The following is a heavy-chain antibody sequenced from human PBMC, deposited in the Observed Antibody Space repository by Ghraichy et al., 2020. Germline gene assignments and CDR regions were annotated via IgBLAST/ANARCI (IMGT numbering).Heavy chain of an antibody. CDR1: GGSINSSPHY. J-gene: IGHJ4*02. CDR3: ARSGYALDY. V-gene: IGHV4-31*02. D-gene: IGHD5-18*01. CDR2: IHYSGTT. Sequence: SQTLSLTCTVSGGSINSSPHYCSWIRQHPERGLEWIGYIHYSGTTYYSPSLKGRLDISVDTSKNLFSLKLTSVTAADTAVYYCARSGYALDYWGQGTLVSVSS.